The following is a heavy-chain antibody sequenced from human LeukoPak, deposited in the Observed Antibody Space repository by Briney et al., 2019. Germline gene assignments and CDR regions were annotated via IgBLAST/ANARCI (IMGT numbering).Heavy chain of an antibody. V-gene: IGHV4-4*07. CDR2: IYPSGNT. D-gene: IGHD3-10*01. CDR3: ARLSGSGSYFETNYYYYYYMDV. Sequence: SETLSLTCTVSGGSFSSYYWSWLRQPAGKGLEWIGRIYPSGNTNYNPSLTSRVTMSVDTSKNQFSLKLTSVTAADTAVYYCARLSGSGSYFETNYYYYYYMDVWGKGTTVTISS. J-gene: IGHJ6*03. CDR1: GGSFSSYY.